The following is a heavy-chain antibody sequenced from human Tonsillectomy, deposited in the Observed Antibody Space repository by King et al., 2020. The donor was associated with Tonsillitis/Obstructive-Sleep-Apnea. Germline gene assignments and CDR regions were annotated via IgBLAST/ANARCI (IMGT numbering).Heavy chain of an antibody. V-gene: IGHV1-18*01. CDR3: ARDFPYYDFWSGYSFDY. Sequence: QLVQSGAEVKKPGASVKVSCKASGYTFTSYGISWVRQAPGQGLEWMGWISACNGNTNYAQKLQGRVTMTTDTSTSTAYMELRSLRSDDTAVYYCARDFPYYDFWSGYSFDYWGQGTLVTVSS. CDR1: GYTFTSYG. J-gene: IGHJ4*02. CDR2: ISACNGNT. D-gene: IGHD3-3*01.